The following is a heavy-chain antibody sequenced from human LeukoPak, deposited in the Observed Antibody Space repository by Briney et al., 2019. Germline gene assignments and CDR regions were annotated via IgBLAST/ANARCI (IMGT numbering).Heavy chain of an antibody. Sequence: GGSLRLSXAASGFTFSTYWMHWVRQTPGKGLVWVSRINSDESGTSYADSVKGRFTISRDNAKNTLYLQMNSLRAEDTAVYYCTRSTGNYYDSSAYYDYWGQGTLVTVSS. CDR3: TRSTGNYYDSSAYYDY. D-gene: IGHD3-22*01. J-gene: IGHJ4*02. CDR2: INSDESGT. V-gene: IGHV3-74*01. CDR1: GFTFSTYW.